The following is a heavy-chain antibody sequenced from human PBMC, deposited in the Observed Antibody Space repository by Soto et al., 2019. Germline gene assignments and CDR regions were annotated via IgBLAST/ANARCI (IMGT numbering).Heavy chain of an antibody. CDR1: GGSISNYY. Sequence: QVQLQESGPGLVKPSETLSLTCTVSGGSISNYYWSWIRLPPGKGLEWIGDIYYIGIPNYNPSLKSRVTISVDTSNNQFSLNVSSVTAADTAEYYCARNNSSWKAYSYYYGMDVWGQGTTVTVSS. J-gene: IGHJ6*02. V-gene: IGHV4-59*13. CDR3: ARNNSSWKAYSYYYGMDV. CDR2: IYYIGIP. D-gene: IGHD2-15*01.